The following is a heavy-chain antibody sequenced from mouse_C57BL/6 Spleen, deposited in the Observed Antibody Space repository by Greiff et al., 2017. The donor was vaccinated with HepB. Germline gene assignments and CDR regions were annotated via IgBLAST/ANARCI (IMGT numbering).Heavy chain of an antibody. V-gene: IGHV1-85*01. CDR1: GYTFTSYD. Sequence: QVQLQQSGPELVKPGASVKLSCKASGYTFTSYDINWVKQRPGQGLEWIGRIYPRDGSTKYNEKLKGKATLTVDTSSSTAYMELHSLTSEDSAVYCCAIGDYYVSSPLDYWGQGTTLTVSS. CDR2: IYPRDGST. CDR3: AIGDYYVSSPLDY. D-gene: IGHD1-1*01. J-gene: IGHJ2*01.